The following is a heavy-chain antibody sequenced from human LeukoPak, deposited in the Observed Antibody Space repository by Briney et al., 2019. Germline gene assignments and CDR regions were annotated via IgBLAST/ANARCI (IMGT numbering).Heavy chain of an antibody. V-gene: IGHV3-33*08. CDR1: GFTFSSYA. CDR3: GRQRKEITIFVVVINYYGMDV. J-gene: IGHJ6*04. CDR2: IWYDGGNK. Sequence: PGGSLRLSCTASGFTFSSYAMHWVRQDPGEGLEWVAVIWYDGGNKYYADSVKGRFTISRDNSKNTLYLQMNSLRAEDTAVYSCGRQRKEITIFVVVINYYGMDVWGEGATVTVSS. D-gene: IGHD3-3*01.